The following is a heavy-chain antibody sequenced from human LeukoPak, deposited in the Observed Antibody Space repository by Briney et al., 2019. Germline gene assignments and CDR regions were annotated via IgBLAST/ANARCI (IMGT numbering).Heavy chain of an antibody. CDR3: ARDLSIAARAGSMGY. CDR2: INPNSGGT. D-gene: IGHD6-6*01. Sequence: GASVKVSCKASGYTFTGYYMHWVRQAPGQGLEWMGRINPNSGGTNYAQKFQGRVTMTRDTSISTAYMELSRLRSDDTAVYYCARDLSIAARAGSMGYWGQGTLVTVSS. V-gene: IGHV1-2*06. CDR1: GYTFTGYY. J-gene: IGHJ4*02.